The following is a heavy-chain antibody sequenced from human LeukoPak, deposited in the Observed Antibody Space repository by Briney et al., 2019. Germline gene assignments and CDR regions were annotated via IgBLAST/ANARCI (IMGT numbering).Heavy chain of an antibody. D-gene: IGHD5-18*01. CDR2: ISYDGSNK. J-gene: IGHJ4*02. Sequence: GGSLRLSCAASGFTFSSYGMHWVRQAPGKGLEWVAVISYDGSNKYYADSVKGRFTISRDNSKNTLYLQMNSLRAEDTAVYYCAKDYELWNYYFDYWGQGTLVTVSS. V-gene: IGHV3-30*18. CDR3: AKDYELWNYYFDY. CDR1: GFTFSSYG.